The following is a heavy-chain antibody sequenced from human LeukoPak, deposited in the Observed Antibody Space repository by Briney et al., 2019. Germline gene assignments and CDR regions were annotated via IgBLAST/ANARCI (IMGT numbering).Heavy chain of an antibody. Sequence: TGGSLRLSCAASGFTSSNYWMHWVRQAPGEGLVWVSRVNRDGGSTGYADSVKGRFAISRDNAKNTLYLQMSGLRAEDTAVYYCARGFDSSGEDYWGQGTLVTVSS. J-gene: IGHJ4*02. V-gene: IGHV3-74*01. CDR1: GFTSSNYW. CDR2: VNRDGGST. CDR3: ARGFDSSGEDY. D-gene: IGHD3-22*01.